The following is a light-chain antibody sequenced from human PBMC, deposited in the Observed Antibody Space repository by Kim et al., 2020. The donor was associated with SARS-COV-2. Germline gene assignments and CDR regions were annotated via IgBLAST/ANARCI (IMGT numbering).Light chain of an antibody. CDR3: QSFDSSLSGWV. CDR2: DNS. Sequence: QSVLTQPPSVSGAPGQRVTISCTGNSSSIGAGYDVHWYQQLPGTAPKLFIYDNSNRPSGVPDRFSGSKSGTSASLAITGLQAEDEADYYCQSFDSSLSGWVFGGGTQLTVL. J-gene: IGLJ3*02. V-gene: IGLV1-40*01. CDR1: SSSIGAGYD.